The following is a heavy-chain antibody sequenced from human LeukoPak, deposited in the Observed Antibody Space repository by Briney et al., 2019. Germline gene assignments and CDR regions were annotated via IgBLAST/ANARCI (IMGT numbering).Heavy chain of an antibody. CDR3: ARHAAFAEYQSHLTHFDY. V-gene: IGHV4-59*08. Sequence: SETLPLTCTVSGGSISSYYWSWIRQPPGKGLEWIGYIYHSGRTNYSPSLKSRVTISVDTSKNQFSLKLSSVTAADTAVYYCARHAAFAEYQSHLTHFDYWGQGTLVTVSS. CDR1: GGSISSYY. CDR2: IYHSGRT. D-gene: IGHD2-2*01. J-gene: IGHJ4*02.